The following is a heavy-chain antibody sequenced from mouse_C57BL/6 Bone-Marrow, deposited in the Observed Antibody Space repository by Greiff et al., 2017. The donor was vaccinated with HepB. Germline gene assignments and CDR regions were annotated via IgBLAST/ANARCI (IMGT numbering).Heavy chain of an antibody. D-gene: IGHD1-1*01. V-gene: IGHV1-72*01. CDR3: ARWTTVVATDWYFDV. CDR2: IAPNSGGT. CDR1: GYTFTSYW. Sequence: QVQLQQPGAELVKPGASVKLSCKASGYTFTSYWMHWVKQRPGRGLEWIGRIAPNSGGTKYNEKFKSKATLTVDKPSSTAYMQLSSLTSEDSAVYYCARWTTVVATDWYFDVWGTGTTVTVSS. J-gene: IGHJ1*03.